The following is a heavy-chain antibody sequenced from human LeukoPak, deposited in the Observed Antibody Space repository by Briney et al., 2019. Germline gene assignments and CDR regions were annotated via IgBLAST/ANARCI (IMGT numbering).Heavy chain of an antibody. CDR3: ARDSTLYDSSGYSFGY. V-gene: IGHV4-59*01. J-gene: IGHJ4*02. CDR1: GGSISSYY. D-gene: IGHD3-22*01. Sequence: SETLSLTCTVSGGSISSYYWSWIRQPPGKGLESIGYIYYTGSTNYNPSLKSRVTISVDTSKNQFSLKLSSVTAADTAVYYCARDSTLYDSSGYSFGYWGQGTLVTVSS. CDR2: IYYTGST.